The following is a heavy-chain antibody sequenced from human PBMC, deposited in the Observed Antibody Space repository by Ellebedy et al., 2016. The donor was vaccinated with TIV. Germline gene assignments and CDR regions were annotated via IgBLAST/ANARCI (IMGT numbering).Heavy chain of an antibody. Sequence: MPSETLFLTCTVSGGSITKYYWNWIRQPPGKGLEWIGYSLHSGATNYNPSLEGRVSISVDTSKNQVSLTLSSVTAADTAVYYCASLLTDESDWGQGTLVTVSS. CDR1: GGSITKYY. V-gene: IGHV4-59*01. J-gene: IGHJ4*02. CDR2: SLHSGAT. D-gene: IGHD3-9*01. CDR3: ASLLTDESD.